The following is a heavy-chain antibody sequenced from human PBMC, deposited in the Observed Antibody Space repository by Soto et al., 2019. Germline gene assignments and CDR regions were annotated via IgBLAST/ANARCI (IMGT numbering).Heavy chain of an antibody. CDR2: ISPYSGNT. CDR1: GYIFVNYG. CDR3: AMVDKNVTPTPQGF. Sequence: QVQLVQSGDEVRKPGSSVKVSCKASGYIFVNYGIAWVRQAPGQGLEWMGWISPYSGNTHYASKVQGRLTMTTDTAARPAYMGLGSLTSDDTGVYYCAMVDKNVTPTPQGFWGQGTTVTVSS. D-gene: IGHD5-12*01. J-gene: IGHJ6*02. V-gene: IGHV1-18*01.